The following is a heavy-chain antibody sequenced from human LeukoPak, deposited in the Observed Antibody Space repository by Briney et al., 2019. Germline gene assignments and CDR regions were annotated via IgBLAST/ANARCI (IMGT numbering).Heavy chain of an antibody. Sequence: PGGSLRLSCAVSEFTFSSHAMSWVRQAPGKGLEWLSGISSSGDATSHADSVRGRFSISRDNSRNTLYLQINSLRVEDTAAYYCATRNYYDSRGYYYYYFDFWGQGTLVTVSS. D-gene: IGHD3-22*01. CDR2: ISSSGDAT. J-gene: IGHJ4*02. V-gene: IGHV3-23*01. CDR3: ATRNYYDSRGYYYYYFDF. CDR1: EFTFSSHA.